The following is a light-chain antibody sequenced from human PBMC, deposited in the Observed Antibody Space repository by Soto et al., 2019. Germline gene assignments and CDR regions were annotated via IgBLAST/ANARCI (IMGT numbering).Light chain of an antibody. CDR1: SSNIGAGYD. Sequence: QSVLTQPPSVSGAPGQRVTISCTGSSSNIGAGYDVPWYQQLPGTAPKLLIYGNSNRPSGVPDRFSGSKSGTSASLAITGLHAEDEADYYCQSYDSSLSSYVFGTGTKLTVL. CDR2: GNS. CDR3: QSYDSSLSSYV. V-gene: IGLV1-40*01. J-gene: IGLJ1*01.